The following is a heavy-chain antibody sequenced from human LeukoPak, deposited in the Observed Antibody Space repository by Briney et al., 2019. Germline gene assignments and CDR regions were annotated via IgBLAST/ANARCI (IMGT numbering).Heavy chain of an antibody. CDR2: IIPIFGTA. CDR3: ARDEGYCTNGVCYTGDY. Sequence: ASVKVSCKASGGTFSSYAISWVRQAPGQGLEWMGGIIPIFGTANYAQKFQGRVTITTDESTSTAYMELSSLRSEDTAVYYCARDEGYCTNGVCYTGDYWGQGTLVTVSS. V-gene: IGHV1-69*05. J-gene: IGHJ4*02. CDR1: GGTFSSYA. D-gene: IGHD2-8*01.